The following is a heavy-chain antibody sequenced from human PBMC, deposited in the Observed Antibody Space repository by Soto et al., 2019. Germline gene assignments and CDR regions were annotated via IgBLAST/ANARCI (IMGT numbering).Heavy chain of an antibody. Sequence: QVQLQESGPGLVKPSQTLSLTCTVSGGSITSGGYYWSWIRQHPGKGLEWIGYIYYSGNTDYNPSLKSRVTILIDTSKIHFSLKLSSVTAADTAVYSCARDARYDSPGNWGQGTLVTVSS. J-gene: IGHJ4*02. CDR3: ARDARYDSPGN. V-gene: IGHV4-31*03. CDR2: IYYSGNT. CDR1: GGSITSGGYY. D-gene: IGHD3-22*01.